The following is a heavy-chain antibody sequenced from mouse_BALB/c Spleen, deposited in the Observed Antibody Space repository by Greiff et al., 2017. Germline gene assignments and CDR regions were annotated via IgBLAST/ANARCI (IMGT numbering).Heavy chain of an antibody. CDR1: GYTFTSYW. V-gene: IGHV1-7*01. J-gene: IGHJ4*01. D-gene: IGHD1-1*02. CDR2: INPSTGYT. Sequence: QVQLQQSGAELAKPGASVKMSCKASGYTFTSYWMHWVKQRPGQGLEWIGYINPSTGYTEYNQKFKDKATLTADKSSSAAYMQLSSLTSEDSAVYYCARGGLWTVDYWGQGTSVTVSS. CDR3: ARGGLWTVDY.